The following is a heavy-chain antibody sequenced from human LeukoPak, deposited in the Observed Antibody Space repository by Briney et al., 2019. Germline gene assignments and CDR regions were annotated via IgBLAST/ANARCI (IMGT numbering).Heavy chain of an antibody. Sequence: ASVKVSCKASGYIFTSYGISWVRQAPGQGLEWMGWISAYNGNTNYAQKLQGRVTMTTDTSTSTAYMELRSLRSDDTAVYYCARYRYSGYYYRSGAFDIWGQGTMVTVSS. D-gene: IGHD3-22*01. CDR1: GYIFTSYG. J-gene: IGHJ3*02. V-gene: IGHV1-18*01. CDR2: ISAYNGNT. CDR3: ARYRYSGYYYRSGAFDI.